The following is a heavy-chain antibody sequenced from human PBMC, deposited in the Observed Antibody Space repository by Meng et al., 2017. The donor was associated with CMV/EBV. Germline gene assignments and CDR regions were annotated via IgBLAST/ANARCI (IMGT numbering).Heavy chain of an antibody. J-gene: IGHJ6*02. CDR2: IRYDGSNK. Sequence: GESLKISCAASGFTFSSYGMHWVRQAPGKGLEWVAFIRYDGSNKYYADSVKGRFTISRDNSKNTLYLQMNSLRAEDTAVYYCAKRGGYCSSTSCQYYYGMDVWGQGTTVTVS. D-gene: IGHD2-2*01. V-gene: IGHV3-30*02. CDR3: AKRGGYCSSTSCQYYYGMDV. CDR1: GFTFSSYG.